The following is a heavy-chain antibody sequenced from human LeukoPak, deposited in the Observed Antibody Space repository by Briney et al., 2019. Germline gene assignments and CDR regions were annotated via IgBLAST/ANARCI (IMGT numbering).Heavy chain of an antibody. J-gene: IGHJ5*02. CDR1: GYTFTSYG. D-gene: IGHD3-22*01. Sequence: ASVKVSCKASGYTFTSYGISWVRQAPGQGLEWMGWISAYNGNTNYAQKLQGRVTMTTDTSTSTAYMELRSLRSDDTAVYYCARNFRPRSMIVVRQNWFDPWGQGTLVTVSS. V-gene: IGHV1-18*01. CDR2: ISAYNGNT. CDR3: ARNFRPRSMIVVRQNWFDP.